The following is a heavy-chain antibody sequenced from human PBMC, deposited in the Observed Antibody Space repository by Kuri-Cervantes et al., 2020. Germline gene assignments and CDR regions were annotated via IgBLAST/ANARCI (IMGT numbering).Heavy chain of an antibody. CDR1: GFAVSSNY. V-gene: IGHV3-66*01. Sequence: GGSLRLSCAASGFAVSSNYMSWVRQAPGKGLEWVSVIYSGGSTYYADSVKGRFTISRDNAKNSLYLQMNSLRDEDTAVYYCARAPEWELLLNAFDIWGQGTMVTVSS. J-gene: IGHJ3*02. CDR2: IYSGGST. D-gene: IGHD1-26*01. CDR3: ARAPEWELLLNAFDI.